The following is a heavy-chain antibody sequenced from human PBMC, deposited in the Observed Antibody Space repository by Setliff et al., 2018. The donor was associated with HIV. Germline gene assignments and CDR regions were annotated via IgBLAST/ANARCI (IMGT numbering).Heavy chain of an antibody. CDR2: VYYSGIT. D-gene: IGHD3-3*01. Sequence: KTSETLSLTCTVSGGSIIDSRYFWGWIRQPPGKGLEWIGSVYYSGITYYSSSLKSRVTVSVDTSRIQFSLKLTSVTAADTAAYKCVRHVWSDDFLVPGWFDSWSQGTLVTVSS. CDR3: VRHVWSDDFLVPGWFDS. J-gene: IGHJ5*01. CDR1: GGSIIDSRYF. V-gene: IGHV4-39*01.